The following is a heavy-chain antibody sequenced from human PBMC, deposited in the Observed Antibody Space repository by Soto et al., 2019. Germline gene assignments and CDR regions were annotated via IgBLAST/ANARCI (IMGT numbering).Heavy chain of an antibody. J-gene: IGHJ4*02. CDR1: GDSISISSYY. Sequence: QLQMQESGPGLVKPSETLSLTCAVSGDSISISSYYWGWIRQPPGKGLEWIGNIYYSGSTYYNPSLKSRVTFSVDTSKKQFSLKLTSVTAADTAVYYCARLSPWYYYDSSAYRESYYFDSWGQGTLVTVSS. D-gene: IGHD3-22*01. V-gene: IGHV4-39*01. CDR3: ARLSPWYYYDSSAYRESYYFDS. CDR2: IYYSGST.